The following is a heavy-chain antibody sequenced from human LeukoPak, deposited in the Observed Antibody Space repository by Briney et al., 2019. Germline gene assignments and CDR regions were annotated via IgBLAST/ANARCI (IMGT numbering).Heavy chain of an antibody. CDR2: INPNSGGT. Sequence: ASVKVSCKASGYTFTGYYMHWVRQAPGQGLEWMGWINPNSGGTNYAQKFQGRVTMTRDTSISTAYMELSRLRSEDTAVYYCARDIGIAARTTRFDYWGQGTLVTVSS. CDR1: GYTFTGYY. D-gene: IGHD6-6*01. J-gene: IGHJ4*02. V-gene: IGHV1-2*02. CDR3: ARDIGIAARTTRFDY.